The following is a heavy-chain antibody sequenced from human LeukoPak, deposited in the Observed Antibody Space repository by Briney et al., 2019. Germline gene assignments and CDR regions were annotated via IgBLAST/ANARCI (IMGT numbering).Heavy chain of an antibody. D-gene: IGHD3-10*01. CDR2: IFYSGST. Sequence: SETLSLTCTVSGGSIGTFYWNWIRQPPGKGLEWLGYIFYSGSTNYNPSLKSRVTISVDTSKNQFSLKLSSVTAADTAVYYCARHGTGDDYWGQGTLVTVSS. CDR1: GGSIGTFY. CDR3: ARHGTGDDY. V-gene: IGHV4-59*08. J-gene: IGHJ4*02.